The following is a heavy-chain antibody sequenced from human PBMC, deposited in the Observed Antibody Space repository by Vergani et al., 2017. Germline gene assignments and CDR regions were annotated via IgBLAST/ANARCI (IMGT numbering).Heavy chain of an antibody. CDR1: GGSFSSGDYY. CDR3: ARGATTDAFYI. CDR2: IYYSGST. J-gene: IGHJ3*02. V-gene: IGHV4-30-4*08. D-gene: IGHD1-14*01. Sequence: QVQLQESGPGLVKPSQTLSLTCTVSGGSFSSGDYYWSWLRQPPGKGLEWIGYIYYSGSTYYNPSLKRRVTISVDTSKNQFSLKLSAVTAADTAVYYWARGATTDAFYIWSQATMVTVSS.